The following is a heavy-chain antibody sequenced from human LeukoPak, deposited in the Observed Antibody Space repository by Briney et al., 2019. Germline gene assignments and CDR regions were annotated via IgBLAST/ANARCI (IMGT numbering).Heavy chain of an antibody. D-gene: IGHD6-13*01. V-gene: IGHV3-7*01. CDR3: ARMYSSSQDALDI. J-gene: IGHJ3*02. CDR1: GFTFSSYW. CDR2: IKKDGSDK. Sequence: PGGSLRLSCAASGFTFSSYWMSWVRQAPGKGLEWVANIKKDGSDKYYVDSVKGRFTISRDNAKTSLYLQMNSLRAEDTAVYYCARMYSSSQDALDIWGQGTMVTVSS.